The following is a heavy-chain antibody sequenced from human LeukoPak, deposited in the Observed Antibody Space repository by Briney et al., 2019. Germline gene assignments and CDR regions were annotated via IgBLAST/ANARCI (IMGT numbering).Heavy chain of an antibody. CDR2: INDNGGST. Sequence: PGGSLRLSCAVSGFTFRNYAMSWVRQAPGKGLEWVSGINDNGGSTYYADSVKGRFTISRDNSKNTLYLQTSSLRAEDTAAYYCAKYKGEKVHGDYSPRVPEIWGQGTMVTVSS. CDR1: GFTFRNYA. CDR3: AKYKGEKVHGDYSPRVPEI. J-gene: IGHJ3*02. D-gene: IGHD4-17*01. V-gene: IGHV3-23*01.